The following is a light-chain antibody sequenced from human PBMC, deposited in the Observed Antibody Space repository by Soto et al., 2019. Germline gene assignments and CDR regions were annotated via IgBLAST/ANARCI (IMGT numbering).Light chain of an antibody. Sequence: EIVMTQSPATLSVSPGERATLSCRAXXXXXXXXASYQQKPGQAPRLLIYGASARATXIPARFSGSGSGTXXXXXXXXXXXXXFXVYXXXQYNNWPPGTFGQGAKVEIK. CDR1: XXXXXX. CDR2: GAS. J-gene: IGKJ1*01. CDR3: XQYNNWPPGT. V-gene: IGKV3-15*01.